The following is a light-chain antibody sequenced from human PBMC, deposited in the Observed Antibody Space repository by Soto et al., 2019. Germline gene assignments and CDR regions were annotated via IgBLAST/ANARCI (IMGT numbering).Light chain of an antibody. Sequence: EIVMTQSPATLSVSPGESATLSCRASQSVSTTVAWYQQKPGQAPRLLIYGASTRATGVPARFSASGSGTDFTLTVTSLQSQDFGVYYCQQYGSSPRITFGQGTRLEIK. CDR3: QQYGSSPRIT. CDR1: QSVSTT. J-gene: IGKJ5*01. CDR2: GAS. V-gene: IGKV3-15*01.